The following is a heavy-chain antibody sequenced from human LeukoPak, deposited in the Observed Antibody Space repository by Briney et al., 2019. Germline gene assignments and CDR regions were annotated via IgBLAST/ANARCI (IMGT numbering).Heavy chain of an antibody. J-gene: IGHJ4*02. CDR1: GYTFTTYG. V-gene: IGHV1-18*01. CDR3: ARGTYYDY. Sequence: ASVTVSCKASGYTFTTYGISWVRQAPGQGLEWMGWISTYNGNTEYAQNLQGTVTMTTDTSTSTAYMELRSLRSDDTAVYYCARGTYYDYWGQGTLVTVSS. D-gene: IGHD1-26*01. CDR2: ISTYNGNT.